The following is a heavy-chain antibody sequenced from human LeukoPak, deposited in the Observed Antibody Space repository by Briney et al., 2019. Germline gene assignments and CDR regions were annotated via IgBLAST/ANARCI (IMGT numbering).Heavy chain of an antibody. Sequence: PSETLSLTCTVSGGSFSNYYWSWIRQPPGKGLEWIGYIYYSGSTNYNPSLKSRVTISVDTSKNQFSLNLSSVTAADTAVYYCARHPTALVSYEFDPWGQGTLVTVSS. J-gene: IGHJ5*02. CDR1: GGSFSNYY. D-gene: IGHD5-18*01. CDR2: IYYSGST. V-gene: IGHV4-59*08. CDR3: ARHPTALVSYEFDP.